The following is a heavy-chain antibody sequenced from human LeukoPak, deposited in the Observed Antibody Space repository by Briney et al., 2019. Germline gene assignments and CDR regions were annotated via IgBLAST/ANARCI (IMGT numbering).Heavy chain of an antibody. V-gene: IGHV1-2*02. CDR1: GYTFSGYY. J-gene: IGHJ3*02. D-gene: IGHD3-22*01. Sequence: ASVKVSCKASGYTFSGYYMHWVRQAPGQGLEWMGWINPNSGGTNYAQKFQGRVTMTRDTSISTAYMELSRLRSDDTAVYYCAREGSHYYDSSGPFDIWGQGTMVTVSS. CDR3: AREGSHYYDSSGPFDI. CDR2: INPNSGGT.